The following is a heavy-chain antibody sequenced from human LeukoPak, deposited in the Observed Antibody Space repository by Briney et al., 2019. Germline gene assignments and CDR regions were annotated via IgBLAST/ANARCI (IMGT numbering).Heavy chain of an antibody. D-gene: IGHD3-10*01. CDR1: GFTFDDYA. CDR3: AKVRGRITMVRGVIFDY. CDR2: ISWNSGSI. J-gene: IGHJ4*02. V-gene: IGHV3-9*01. Sequence: GRSLRLSCAASGFTFDDYAMHWVRHAPGKGLEWVSGISWNSGSIGYADSVKGRFTISRDNAKNSLYLQMNSLRAEDTALYYCAKVRGRITMVRGVIFDYWGQGTLVTVSS.